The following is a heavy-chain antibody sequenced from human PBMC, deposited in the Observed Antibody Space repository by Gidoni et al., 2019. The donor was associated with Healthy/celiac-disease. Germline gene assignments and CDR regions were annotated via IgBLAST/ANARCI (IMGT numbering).Heavy chain of an antibody. D-gene: IGHD3-16*01. CDR1: GFTFSSYA. V-gene: IGHV3-23*01. Sequence: EVQLLESGGGVVQPGGSLRLSCAASGFTFSSYAMSWVRQAPGKGLEWVSAISGSGGSTYYADSVKGRFTISRDNSKNTLYLQMNSLRAEDTAVYYCAKDLLPDWGFDYWGQGTLVTVSS. CDR3: AKDLLPDWGFDY. CDR2: ISGSGGST. J-gene: IGHJ4*02.